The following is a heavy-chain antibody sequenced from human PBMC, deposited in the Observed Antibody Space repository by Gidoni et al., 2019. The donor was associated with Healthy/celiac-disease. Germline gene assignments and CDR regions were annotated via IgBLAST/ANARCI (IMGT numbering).Heavy chain of an antibody. J-gene: IGHJ4*02. CDR2: INPSGGST. CDR1: GYTFTSYY. CDR3: ARDGSFPPYYESRVGQYYFDY. V-gene: IGHV1-46*01. Sequence: QVQLVQSGAEVKKPGASVKVSCKASGYTFTSYYMHWVRQAPGQGLEWMGIINPSGGSTSYAQKFQGRVTMTRDTSTSTVYMELSSLRSEDTAVYYCARDGSFPPYYESRVGQYYFDYWGQGTLVTVSS. D-gene: IGHD3-22*01.